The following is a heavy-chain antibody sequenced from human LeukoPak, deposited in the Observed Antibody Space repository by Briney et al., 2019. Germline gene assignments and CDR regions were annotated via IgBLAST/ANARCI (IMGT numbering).Heavy chain of an antibody. V-gene: IGHV3-21*01. CDR1: GFTFSSYS. CDR2: ISPPSTYI. D-gene: IGHD4-17*01. Sequence: PGGSLRLSCAASGFTFSSYSMNWVRQTPGKGLEWVSSISPPSTYIYYADSVKGRFTISRDNAKNSLYLQMNSLRAEDTAVYYCTRHGATTVTDCWGQGTLVTVSS. J-gene: IGHJ4*02. CDR3: TRHGATTVTDC.